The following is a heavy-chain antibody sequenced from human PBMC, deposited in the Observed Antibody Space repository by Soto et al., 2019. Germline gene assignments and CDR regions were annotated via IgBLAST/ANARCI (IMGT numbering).Heavy chain of an antibody. CDR3: ARHLRYCSSTSCQLYGMDV. J-gene: IGHJ6*02. CDR2: IDPSDSYT. D-gene: IGHD2-2*01. V-gene: IGHV5-10-1*01. CDR1: GYSFTSYW. Sequence: PGESLKISCKGSGYSFTSYWISWVRQMPGKGLEWIGRIDPSDSYTNYSPSFQGHVTISADKSISTAYLQWSSLKASDTAMYYCARHLRYCSSTSCQLYGMDVWGQGTTVTVSS.